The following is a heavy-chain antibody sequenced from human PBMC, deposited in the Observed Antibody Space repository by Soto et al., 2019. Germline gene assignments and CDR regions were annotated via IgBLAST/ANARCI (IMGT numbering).Heavy chain of an antibody. D-gene: IGHD6-13*01. V-gene: IGHV4-31*03. CDR3: ARRIAAAGTQNWFDP. CDR2: IYYSGST. Sequence: QVQLQESGPGLVKPSQTLSLTCTVSGGSISSGGYYWSWIRRHPGKGLEWIGYIYYSGSTYYNPSLKSRVTISVDTSKNQFSLKLSSVTAADTAVYYCARRIAAAGTQNWFDPWGQGTLVTVSS. CDR1: GGSISSGGYY. J-gene: IGHJ5*02.